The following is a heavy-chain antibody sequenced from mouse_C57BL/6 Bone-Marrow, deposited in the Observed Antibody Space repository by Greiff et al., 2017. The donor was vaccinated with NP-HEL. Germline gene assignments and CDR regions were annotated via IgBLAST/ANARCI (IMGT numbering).Heavy chain of an antibody. Sequence: EVHLVESGGGLVQPGGSLSLSCAASGFTFTDYYMSWVRQPPGKALEWLGFIRNKANGYTTEYSASVKGRFTISRDNSQSILYLQMNALRAEDSATYYCAGYDYVYAMDYWGQGTSVTVSS. CDR2: IRNKANGYTT. V-gene: IGHV7-3*01. CDR3: AGYDYVYAMDY. CDR1: GFTFTDYY. J-gene: IGHJ4*01. D-gene: IGHD2-4*01.